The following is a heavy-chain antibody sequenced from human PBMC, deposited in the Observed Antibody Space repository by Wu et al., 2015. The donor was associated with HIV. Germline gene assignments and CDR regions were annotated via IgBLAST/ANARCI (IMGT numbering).Heavy chain of an antibody. CDR3: ARDREIAYITIVLVILRDRPVACYFDL. J-gene: IGHJ2*01. CDR1: GYTFTNYY. Sequence: QVQLVQSGAEVQNPGASVKVSCKASGYTFTNYYIHWVRQAPGQGLEWMGIINPTGGSSSYAQNFQGRVTMTRDTSTSTVYMELRSLRSEDTAVYYCARDREIAYITIVLVILRDRPVACYFDLSGPWHPWSL. V-gene: IGHV1-46*01. D-gene: IGHD3-22*01. CDR2: INPTGGSS.